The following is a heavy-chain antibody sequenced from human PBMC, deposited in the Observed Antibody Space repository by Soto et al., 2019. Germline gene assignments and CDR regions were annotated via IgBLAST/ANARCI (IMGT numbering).Heavy chain of an antibody. J-gene: IGHJ5*02. Sequence: ASVKVSCKASGYTFTSYDINWVRQATGQGLEWMGWMNPNSGNTGYAQKFQGRVTMTRNTSISTAYMELSSLRSEDTAVYCCARGQLYDFWSGYYSSWFDPWGQGTLVTVSS. V-gene: IGHV1-8*01. CDR2: MNPNSGNT. CDR3: ARGQLYDFWSGYYSSWFDP. CDR1: GYTFTSYD. D-gene: IGHD3-3*01.